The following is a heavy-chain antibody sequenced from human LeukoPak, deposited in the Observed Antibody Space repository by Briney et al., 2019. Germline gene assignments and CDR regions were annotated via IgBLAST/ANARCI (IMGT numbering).Heavy chain of an antibody. V-gene: IGHV3-7*01. D-gene: IGHD2-2*01. CDR2: LKQDGSEK. Sequence: GGSLRLSCAASGFTFSSYLMSWVRQAPGKGLEWAASLKQDGSEKTYVDSVEGRFTISRDNAKNSLYLQMNSLRAEDTAVYYCARGRASIDYWGQGTLVTVSS. CDR3: ARGRASIDY. J-gene: IGHJ4*02. CDR1: GFTFSSYL.